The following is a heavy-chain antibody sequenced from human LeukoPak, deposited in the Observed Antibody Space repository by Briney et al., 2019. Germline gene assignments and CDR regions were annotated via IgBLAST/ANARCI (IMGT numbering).Heavy chain of an antibody. Sequence: SQTLSLTCTVSGGSITSGTYYWSWIRQPAGKGLEWIGRFYTSENTNYNPSLKSRVTLSLDASRNQCSLKLSSVTAADTAIYYCARDSAGITAAGLFWGQGTLVTVSS. J-gene: IGHJ4*02. V-gene: IGHV4-61*02. CDR1: GGSITSGTYY. CDR3: ARDSAGITAAGLF. CDR2: FYTSENT. D-gene: IGHD6-13*01.